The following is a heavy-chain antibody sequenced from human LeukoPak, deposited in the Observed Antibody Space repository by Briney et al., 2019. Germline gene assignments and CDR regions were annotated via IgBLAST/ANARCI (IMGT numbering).Heavy chain of an antibody. V-gene: IGHV4-38-2*02. CDR2: IYHSGST. CDR3: ARAVSFVGTRYFDWPIPSDWFDP. J-gene: IGHJ5*02. Sequence: SETLSLTCTVSGYSISSGYYWGWIRQPPGKGLEWIGSIYHSGSTYYNPSLKSRVTISVDTSKNQFSLKLSSVTAADTAVYYCARAVSFVGTRYFDWPIPSDWFDPWGQGTLVTVSS. D-gene: IGHD3-9*01. CDR1: GYSISSGYY.